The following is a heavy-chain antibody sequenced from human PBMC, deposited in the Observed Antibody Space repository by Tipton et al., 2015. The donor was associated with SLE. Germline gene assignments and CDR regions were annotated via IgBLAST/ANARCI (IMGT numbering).Heavy chain of an antibody. D-gene: IGHD3-22*01. V-gene: IGHV3-48*03. J-gene: IGHJ3*01. CDR2: ISSSGYTT. Sequence: SLRLSCDASGFSFSNYEMNWVSQAPGKGLEWVSYISSSGYTTYNAASVKGRFTISRDNSKKTLYLQMNSLRVEDTAIYYCAKAQGVIVPNDAFDFGGQGTMVTVSS. CDR3: AKAQGVIVPNDAFDF. CDR1: GFSFSNYE.